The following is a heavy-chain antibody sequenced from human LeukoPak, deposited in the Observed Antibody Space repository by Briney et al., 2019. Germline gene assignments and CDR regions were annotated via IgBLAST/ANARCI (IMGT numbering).Heavy chain of an antibody. D-gene: IGHD1-26*01. Sequence: GESLKISCKGSGYTFTNYWIGWVRQMSGKGLEWMGIIFPGDSDTRYSPSFQGQVTISADKSITTAYLQWRSLKASDTAMYYCARRAVGATGYFDYWGQGTLVTVSS. CDR2: IFPGDSDT. CDR1: GYTFTNYW. J-gene: IGHJ4*02. V-gene: IGHV5-51*01. CDR3: ARRAVGATGYFDY.